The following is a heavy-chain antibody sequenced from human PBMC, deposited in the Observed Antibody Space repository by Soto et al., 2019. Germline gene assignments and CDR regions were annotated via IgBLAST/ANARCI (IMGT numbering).Heavy chain of an antibody. CDR3: ARVGSGSSWSHYFDY. J-gene: IGHJ4*02. Sequence: SVKVSCKASGGTFSSYAISWVRQAPGQGLEWMGGIIPIFGTANYAQKFQGRVTITADESTSTAYMELSSLRSEDTAVYYCARVGSGSSWSHYFDYWGQGTLVTVSS. D-gene: IGHD6-13*01. CDR1: GGTFSSYA. V-gene: IGHV1-69*13. CDR2: IIPIFGTA.